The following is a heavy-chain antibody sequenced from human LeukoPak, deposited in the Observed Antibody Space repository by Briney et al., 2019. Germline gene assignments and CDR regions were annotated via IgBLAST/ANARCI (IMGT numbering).Heavy chain of an antibody. CDR2: ISYDGSNK. CDR3: AKDGGCSGGSCYTLLWAFDI. J-gene: IGHJ3*02. CDR1: GFTFSSYG. D-gene: IGHD2-15*01. Sequence: TGGSLRLSCAASGFTFSSYGMHWVRQAPGKGLEWVAVISYDGSNKYYADSVKGRFTISRDNSKNTLYLQMNSLRAEDTAVYYCAKDGGCSGGSCYTLLWAFDIWGQGTMVTVSS. V-gene: IGHV3-30*18.